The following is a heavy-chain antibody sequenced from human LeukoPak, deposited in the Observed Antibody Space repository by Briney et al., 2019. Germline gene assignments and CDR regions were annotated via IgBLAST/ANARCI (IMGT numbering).Heavy chain of an antibody. D-gene: IGHD5-18*01. CDR2: IYYTGST. CDR3: ARSTSSRQLWFDY. Sequence: SETLSLTCTVSDGSISSYFWSWIRQPPGKGLEWIGYIYYTGSTNYNPSLKSRVTISVDTSKNQFSPTLNSVTAADTAVYYCARSTSSRQLWFDYWGQGTLVTVSS. J-gene: IGHJ4*02. V-gene: IGHV4-59*01. CDR1: DGSISSYF.